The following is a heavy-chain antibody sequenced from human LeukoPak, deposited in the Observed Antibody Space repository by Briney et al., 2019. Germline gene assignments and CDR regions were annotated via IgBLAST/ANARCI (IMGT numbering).Heavy chain of an antibody. D-gene: IGHD2-15*01. Sequence: GGSLRLSCAASGFTFSSYAMSWVRQAPGKGLEWVSAISGSGGSTYYADSAKGRFTISRDNSKNTLYLQMNSLRAEDTAVYYCAKDEIGDITYYYYGMDVWGQGTTVTVSS. CDR3: AKDEIGDITYYYYGMDV. CDR1: GFTFSSYA. V-gene: IGHV3-23*01. J-gene: IGHJ6*02. CDR2: ISGSGGST.